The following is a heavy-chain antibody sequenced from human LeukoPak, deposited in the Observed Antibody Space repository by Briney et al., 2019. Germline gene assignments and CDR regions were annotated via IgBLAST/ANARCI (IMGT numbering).Heavy chain of an antibody. CDR1: GFTFSSYA. D-gene: IGHD6-19*01. J-gene: IGHJ4*02. Sequence: ALRLSCAASGFTFSSYAMHWVRQAPGKGLEWVAVISYDGSNKYYADSVKGRFTISRDNSKNTLYLQMNSLGAEDTAVYYCARLPVAGTIVTDYWGQGTLVTVSS. V-gene: IGHV3-30*04. CDR2: ISYDGSNK. CDR3: ARLPVAGTIVTDY.